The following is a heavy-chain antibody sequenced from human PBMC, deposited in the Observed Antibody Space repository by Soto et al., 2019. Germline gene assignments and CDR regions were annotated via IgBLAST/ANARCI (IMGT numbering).Heavy chain of an antibody. Sequence: SGPNAGEPTETLTLTCTFSGFSLTSPGMCVSWIRQPPGKALEWLALIERDDDDKYYSTSLKTRLTISKDTRKNQVVLTMANMDPADTGTYYCARSIRGPRRFNGMDVWGQGTTVTVSS. CDR1: GFSLTSPGMC. J-gene: IGHJ6*02. CDR3: ARSIRGPRRFNGMDV. CDR2: IERDDDDK. V-gene: IGHV2-70*13. D-gene: IGHD1-20*01.